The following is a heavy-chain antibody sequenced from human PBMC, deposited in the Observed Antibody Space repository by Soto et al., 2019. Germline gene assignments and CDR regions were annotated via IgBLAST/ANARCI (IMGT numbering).Heavy chain of an antibody. CDR1: GLTFSTYG. V-gene: IGHV3-30*03. CDR3: ACGRGHCGDTTCSYFDYFQH. D-gene: IGHD2-2*01. CDR2: ISYDGSNE. J-gene: IGHJ1*01. Sequence: PGGSLRLSCAASGLTFSTYGMNWVRLAPGKGLEWVAVISYDGSNEYYADSVQGRFTISRDNSKNTLYLQMNSLRGEDTAVYYCACGRGHCGDTTCSYFDYFQHWGQGALVTVSS.